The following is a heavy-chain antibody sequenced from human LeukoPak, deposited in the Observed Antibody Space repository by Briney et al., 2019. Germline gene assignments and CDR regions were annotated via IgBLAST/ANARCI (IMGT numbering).Heavy chain of an antibody. CDR1: GFTFSSYA. J-gene: IGHJ4*02. V-gene: IGHV3-23*01. D-gene: IGHD5-24*01. CDR3: AKLLGEDGFFDY. CDR2: ISGYGGST. Sequence: GGSLRFSCAASGFTFSSYAMTWVRQAPGKGLEWVSTISGYGGSTYYADSEKGRFTISRDNSKNTLYLQMKSLRAEDTAVYYCAKLLGEDGFFDYWGQGTLVTVSS.